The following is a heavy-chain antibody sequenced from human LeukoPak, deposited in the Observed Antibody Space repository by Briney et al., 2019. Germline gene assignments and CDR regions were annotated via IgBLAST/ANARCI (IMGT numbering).Heavy chain of an antibody. CDR1: GGSISSYY. J-gene: IGHJ4*02. CDR3: ARGGMVEGFDY. V-gene: IGHV4-59*12. CDR2: IYYSGST. Sequence: SETLSLTCTVSGGSISSYYWSWIRQPPGKGLEWIGYIYYSGSTYYNPSLKSRVTISVDTSKNQFSLKLSSVTAADTAVYYCARGGMVEGFDYWGQGTLVTVSS. D-gene: IGHD2-15*01.